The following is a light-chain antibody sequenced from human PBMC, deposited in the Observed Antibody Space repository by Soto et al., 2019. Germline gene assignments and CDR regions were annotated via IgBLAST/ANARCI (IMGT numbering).Light chain of an antibody. CDR3: QQANTFPFT. CDR1: QHISTW. J-gene: IGKJ2*01. CDR2: AAS. Sequence: DIQMTQSPSSVSASIGDRVTITCRASQHISTWLVWYQQKAGKAPQLLIYAASSLQSGVPSRFSGSGSGTDFTLTISSLQPDDSATYYCQQANTFPFTFGHGTRREI. V-gene: IGKV1-12*01.